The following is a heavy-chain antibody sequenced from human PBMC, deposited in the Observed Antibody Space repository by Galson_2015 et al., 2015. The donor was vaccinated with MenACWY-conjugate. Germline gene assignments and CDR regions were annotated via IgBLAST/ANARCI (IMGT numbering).Heavy chain of an antibody. CDR2: FDTANAET. V-gene: IGHV1-24*01. D-gene: IGHD2-15*01. CDR1: GYTLSNLS. J-gene: IGHJ6*02. Sequence: SVKVSCEVSGYTLSNLSMHWVRQAPGKGLEWMGGFDTANAETVAAEKFLGRATVAEDTYTDTVYMVLSSMGSDDTAIYYCASARTGYCHGGTCYGLDVWGQGTTV. CDR3: ASARTGYCHGGTCYGLDV.